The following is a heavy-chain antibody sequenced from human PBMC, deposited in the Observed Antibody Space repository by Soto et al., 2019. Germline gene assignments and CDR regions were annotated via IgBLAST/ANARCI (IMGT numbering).Heavy chain of an antibody. D-gene: IGHD2-21*02. CDR1: GGSISSGGYS. Sequence: PSETLSLTCAVSGGSISSGGYSWSWIRQPPGKGLEWIGYIFYSGSTNYNPSLKSRVTISLDTSKNQFALKVSSVTTADTAVYYCARERAGDHFDYWGQGTLVTVSS. V-gene: IGHV4-61*08. CDR2: IFYSGST. CDR3: ARERAGDHFDY. J-gene: IGHJ4*02.